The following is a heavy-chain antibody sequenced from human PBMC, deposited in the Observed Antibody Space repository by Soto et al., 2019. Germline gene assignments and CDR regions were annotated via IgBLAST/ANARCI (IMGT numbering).Heavy chain of an antibody. CDR2: IMPIFRTP. Sequence: QVQLEQSGAEVKKPGSSVKVSCKASGGTFGTSAISWVRQAPGQGLECMGGIMPIFRTPDYAQKFQGRVTITADESTSTAYRELSGLRSDDTAVYYCARDKDRQQLGGNYYYMLDVWGQGTTVTVSS. D-gene: IGHD3-3*02. J-gene: IGHJ6*02. CDR3: ARDKDRQQLGGNYYYMLDV. V-gene: IGHV1-69*13. CDR1: GGTFGTSA.